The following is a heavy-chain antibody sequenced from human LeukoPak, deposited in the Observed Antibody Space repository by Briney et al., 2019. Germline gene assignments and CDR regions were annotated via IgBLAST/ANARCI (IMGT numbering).Heavy chain of an antibody. Sequence: ASVKVSCKASGGTFSSYAISWVRQAPGQGLEWMGRIIPILGIANYAQKFQGRVTITADKSTSTAYMELSSLRSEDTAVYYCATGGAIVVVPAPGDRGACDAFDIWGQGTMDTVSS. V-gene: IGHV1-69*04. CDR2: IIPILGIA. J-gene: IGHJ3*02. CDR3: ATGGAIVVVPAPGDRGACDAFDI. CDR1: GGTFSSYA. D-gene: IGHD2-2*01.